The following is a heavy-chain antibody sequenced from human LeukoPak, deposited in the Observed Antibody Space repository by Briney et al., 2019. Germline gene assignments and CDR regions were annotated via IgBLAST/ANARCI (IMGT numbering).Heavy chain of an antibody. CDR1: GFTFRNYG. CDR2: IWYDGSNK. D-gene: IGHD3-16*02. Sequence: GGSLRLSCAASGFTFRNYGMHWVRQAPGQGLEWVAVIWYDGSNKYYADSVKGRFTISRDSSKNTLYLQMNSLRAEDTAVYYCAAHLGIYPSGWFDPWGQGILVTVSS. CDR3: AAHLGIYPSGWFDP. J-gene: IGHJ5*02. V-gene: IGHV3-33*01.